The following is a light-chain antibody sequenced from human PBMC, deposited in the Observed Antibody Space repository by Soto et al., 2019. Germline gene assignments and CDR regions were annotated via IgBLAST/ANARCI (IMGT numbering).Light chain of an antibody. CDR3: QQYNDRLWT. CDR2: GAS. CDR1: QSVTYN. J-gene: IGKJ1*01. Sequence: EINVTQSPATLSASPGDGVTLSCRASQSVTYNLAWYQQRPGQAPRLLIYGASTRATGIPPRFSGRGSGTEFTLTITSLQSEDFAVYFCQQYNDRLWTFGQGTKVEIK. V-gene: IGKV3-15*01.